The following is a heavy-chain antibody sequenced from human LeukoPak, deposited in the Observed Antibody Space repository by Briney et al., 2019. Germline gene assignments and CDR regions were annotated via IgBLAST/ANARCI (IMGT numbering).Heavy chain of an antibody. Sequence: PGGSLRLSCAASGFIFSSYSMNWVREAPGKGLEWVSYISSSSSTIYYADSVKGRFTISRDNAKNSLYLQMNSLRAEDTAVYYWARDARWLQGFDYWGQGTLVTVSS. CDR2: ISSSSSTI. CDR1: GFIFSSYS. D-gene: IGHD5-24*01. CDR3: ARDARWLQGFDY. V-gene: IGHV3-48*04. J-gene: IGHJ4*02.